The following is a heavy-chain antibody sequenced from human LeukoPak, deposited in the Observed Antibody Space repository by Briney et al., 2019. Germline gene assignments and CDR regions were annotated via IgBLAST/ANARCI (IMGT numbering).Heavy chain of an antibody. CDR1: GVSVSDGRYY. Sequence: SQTLSLTCNVSGVSVSDGRYYWTWIRQHPGKGLEWIGYKYYSGSAKYNPSLKSRLTISIDTSKNQFSLHLSSVTAADTATYYCATPYCSSISCLDVFNMWGQGTTVTVPS. CDR2: KYYSGSA. CDR3: ATPYCSSISCLDVFNM. D-gene: IGHD2-2*01. V-gene: IGHV4-31*03. J-gene: IGHJ3*02.